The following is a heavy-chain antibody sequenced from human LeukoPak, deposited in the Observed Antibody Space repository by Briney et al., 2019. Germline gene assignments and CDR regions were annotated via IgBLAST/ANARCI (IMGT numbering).Heavy chain of an antibody. CDR1: GFSFSSYG. J-gene: IGHJ4*02. D-gene: IGHD6-13*01. CDR3: AKDNIAAAGGFDY. V-gene: IGHV3-30*18. Sequence: GRSLRLSCAASGFSFSSYGMHWVRQAPGKGLEWVAVISYDGSNKYYADSVKGRFTISRDNSKNTLYLQMNSLRAEDTAAYYCAKDNIAAAGGFDYWGQGTLVTVSS. CDR2: ISYDGSNK.